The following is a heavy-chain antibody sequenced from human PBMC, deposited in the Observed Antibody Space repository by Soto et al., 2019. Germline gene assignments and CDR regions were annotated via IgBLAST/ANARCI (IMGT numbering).Heavy chain of an antibody. Sequence: RGESLKISCKGSGYSFTNSWIGWVRQMPGKGLEWIGIIYPGDSDTRYSPSFQGQVTISADKSISTTYLQWGSLKASDTAIYYCARRRIGLDYWGQGTLVTVSS. V-gene: IGHV5-51*01. CDR3: ARRRIGLDY. CDR2: IYPGDSDT. CDR1: GYSFTNSW. J-gene: IGHJ4*02.